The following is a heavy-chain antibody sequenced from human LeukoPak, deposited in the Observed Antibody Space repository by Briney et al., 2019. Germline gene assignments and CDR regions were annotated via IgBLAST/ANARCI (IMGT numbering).Heavy chain of an antibody. CDR2: SIPIFGTA. CDR3: ARGRGLGITMPVDAFDI. CDR1: GDTFTSYA. J-gene: IGHJ3*02. Sequence: SVKVSCKASGDTFTSYAISWVRQAPGQRLEWMGGSIPIFGTANYAQKFQGRVTITTDESTSTAYMELSSLRSEDTAVYYCARGRGLGITMPVDAFDIWGQGTMVTVSS. D-gene: IGHD3-10*01. V-gene: IGHV1-69*05.